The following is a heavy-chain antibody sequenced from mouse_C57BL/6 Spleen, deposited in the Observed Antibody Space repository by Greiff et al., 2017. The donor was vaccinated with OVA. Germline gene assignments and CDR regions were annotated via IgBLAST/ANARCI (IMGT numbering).Heavy chain of an antibody. V-gene: IGHV1-69*01. Sequence: VKLQQPGAELVMPGASVKLSCKASGYTFTSYWMHWVKQRPGQGLEWIGEIDPSDSYTNYNQKFKGKSTLTVDKSSSTAYMQLSSLTSEDSAVYYCARWRSSYYFDYWGQGTTLTVSS. CDR2: IDPSDSYT. D-gene: IGHD1-1*01. CDR1: GYTFTSYW. CDR3: ARWRSSYYFDY. J-gene: IGHJ2*01.